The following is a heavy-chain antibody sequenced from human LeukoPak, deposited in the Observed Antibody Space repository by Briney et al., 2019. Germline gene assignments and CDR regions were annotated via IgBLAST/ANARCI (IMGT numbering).Heavy chain of an antibody. V-gene: IGHV3-23*01. Sequence: PGGSLRLSCAASGFTFSNYAMSWVRQAPGKGLEWVSTITKSAASTYYADSVKGRLTISRDNSKNTLDLQMSSLRAEDTAVYYCAKLWGIQVWSFDPWGQGTLVTVSS. D-gene: IGHD5-18*01. CDR2: ITKSAAST. CDR3: AKLWGIQVWSFDP. CDR1: GFTFSNYA. J-gene: IGHJ5*02.